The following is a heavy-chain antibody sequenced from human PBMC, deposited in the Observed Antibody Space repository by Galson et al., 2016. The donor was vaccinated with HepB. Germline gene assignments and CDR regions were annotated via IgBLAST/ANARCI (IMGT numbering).Heavy chain of an antibody. D-gene: IGHD1-1*01. CDR3: ARELGHNWNDRGVDY. V-gene: IGHV3-48*01. CDR1: GFTFSTYT. Sequence: SLRLSCAASGFTFSTYTMDWVRQAPGKGLEWISYISGGSTRIYYADSVKGRFTISRDNAKNSLYLQMNSLRAEDTAVYYCARELGHNWNDRGVDYWGQGTLVTVSS. CDR2: ISGGSTRI. J-gene: IGHJ4*02.